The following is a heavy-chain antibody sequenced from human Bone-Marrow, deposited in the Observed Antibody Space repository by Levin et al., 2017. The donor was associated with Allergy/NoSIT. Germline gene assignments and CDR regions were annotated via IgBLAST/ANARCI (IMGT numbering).Heavy chain of an antibody. CDR1: GGTFSSYA. Sequence: SVKVSCKASGGTFSSYAISWVRQAPGQGLEWMGGIIPIFGTANYAQKFQGRVTITADESTSTAYMELSSLRSEDTAVYYCARGHTSAWYYYDSSGYYYAPDYWGQGTLVTVSS. J-gene: IGHJ4*02. CDR3: ARGHTSAWYYYDSSGYYYAPDY. V-gene: IGHV1-69*13. CDR2: IIPIFGTA. D-gene: IGHD3-22*01.